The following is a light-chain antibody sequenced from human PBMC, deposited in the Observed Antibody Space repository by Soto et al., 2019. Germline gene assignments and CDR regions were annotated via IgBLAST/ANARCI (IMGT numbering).Light chain of an antibody. CDR1: QSISSW. Sequence: DIQMTQSPSTLSASVGDRVTITCRASQSISSWLAWYQQKPGKAPKLPIYDASSLESGVPSRFSGSGSGTEFTLTISSLQPDDFATYYCQQYHSYWTFGQGTKV. CDR3: QQYHSYWT. V-gene: IGKV1-5*01. CDR2: DAS. J-gene: IGKJ1*01.